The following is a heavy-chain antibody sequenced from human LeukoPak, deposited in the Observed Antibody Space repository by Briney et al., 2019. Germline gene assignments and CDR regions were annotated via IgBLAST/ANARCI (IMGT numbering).Heavy chain of an antibody. Sequence: GGSLRLSCAASGFTFSRYWMSWVRQVPRKGLEWVANIKQDGGEIYYVDSVKGRFTISRDNAKNSLHLQMNSLRAEDTALYHCARESWVVAADHHYYYGMDVWGQGTTVTVSS. V-gene: IGHV3-7*03. CDR1: GFTFSRYW. CDR3: ARESWVVAADHHYYYGMDV. CDR2: IKQDGGEI. D-gene: IGHD2-15*01. J-gene: IGHJ6*02.